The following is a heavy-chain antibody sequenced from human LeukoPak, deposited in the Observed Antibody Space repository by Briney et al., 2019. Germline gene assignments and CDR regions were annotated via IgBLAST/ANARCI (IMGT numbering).Heavy chain of an antibody. Sequence: PSETLSLTRTVSCGSISSFYWSWIRQPPGEGLGWIGYIYYSGSTNYNPSLKSRVTISVDTSKNQFSLKLSSVTAADTAVYYCARGPDIVVVVAAKGPGWFDPWGQGTLVTVSS. J-gene: IGHJ5*02. D-gene: IGHD2-15*01. CDR1: CGSISSFY. V-gene: IGHV4-59*01. CDR3: ARGPDIVVVVAAKGPGWFDP. CDR2: IYYSGST.